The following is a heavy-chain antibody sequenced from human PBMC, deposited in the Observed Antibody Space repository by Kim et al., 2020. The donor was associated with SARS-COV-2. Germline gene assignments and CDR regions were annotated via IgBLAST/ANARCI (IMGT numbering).Heavy chain of an antibody. CDR3: ARLSRYCSSTSCPEFDY. J-gene: IGHJ4*02. Sequence: SVKVSCKASGGTFSSYAISWVRQAPGQGLEWMGGIIPIFGTANYAQKFQGRVTITADESTSTAYMELSSLRSEDTAVYYCARLSRYCSSTSCPEFDYWGQGTLVTVSS. CDR1: GGTFSSYA. CDR2: IIPIFGTA. V-gene: IGHV1-69*13. D-gene: IGHD2-2*01.